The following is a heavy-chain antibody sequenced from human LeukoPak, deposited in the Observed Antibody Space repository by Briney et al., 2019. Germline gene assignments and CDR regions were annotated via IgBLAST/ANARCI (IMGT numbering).Heavy chain of an antibody. CDR3: ARHSATYGSGA. Sequence: SETLSLTCTVSGASMNTYYWTWIRQFPGKGLEWIGYISSTGSTNYNPSLKSRVTISLDTSKNQFPLELSSVTATGTAMYYCARHSATYGSGAWGQGTLVTVSS. D-gene: IGHD6-25*01. CDR2: ISSTGST. V-gene: IGHV4-59*08. CDR1: GASMNTYY. J-gene: IGHJ5*02.